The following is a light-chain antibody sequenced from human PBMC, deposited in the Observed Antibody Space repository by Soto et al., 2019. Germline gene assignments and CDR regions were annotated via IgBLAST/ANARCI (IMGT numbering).Light chain of an antibody. CDR3: LQDRGYPFT. Sequence: AIQMTQSPSSLSASVGDRVIITCRASQGIRSDVAWYQQKPGKAPKLLIYAASSLQSGVPLRFSGSESGTDFTLTISSLQPDDFATYYCLQDRGYPFTFGGGTKVELK. J-gene: IGKJ4*01. CDR2: AAS. CDR1: QGIRSD. V-gene: IGKV1-6*01.